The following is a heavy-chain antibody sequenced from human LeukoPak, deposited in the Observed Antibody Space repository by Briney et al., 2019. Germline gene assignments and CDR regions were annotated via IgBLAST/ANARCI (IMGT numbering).Heavy chain of an antibody. CDR2: IVVGSGST. D-gene: IGHD2-21*02. J-gene: IGHJ5*02. Sequence: ASVKVSCKASGFTFTSFAVQWVRQARGQRLEWIGWIVVGSGSTNYAQKFQERVTITRDMSTSTAYMELSSLRSEDTAVYYCAADAAYCGGDCYFTWGQGTLVTVSS. V-gene: IGHV1-58*01. CDR3: AADAAYCGGDCYFT. CDR1: GFTFTSFA.